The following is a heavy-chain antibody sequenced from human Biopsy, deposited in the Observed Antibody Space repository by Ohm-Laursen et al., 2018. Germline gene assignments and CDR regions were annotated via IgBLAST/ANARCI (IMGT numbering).Heavy chain of an antibody. CDR2: IYYSGST. CDR3: AREYCGGDCYLEDSYGLDV. J-gene: IGHJ6*02. D-gene: IGHD2-21*02. V-gene: IGHV4-31*03. Sequence: SHTLSLTCTGSGGSISRHDYYWTWIRQQPGKGLEWIGYIYYSGSTYYNTSLKSRISMSVDKSRNQFSLKLSSVSAADTDVYYCAREYCGGDCYLEDSYGLDVWGQGTTVTVSS. CDR1: GGSISRHDYY.